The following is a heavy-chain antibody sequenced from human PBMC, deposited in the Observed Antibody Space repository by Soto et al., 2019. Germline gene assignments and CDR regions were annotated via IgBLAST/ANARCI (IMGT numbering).Heavy chain of an antibody. CDR1: GFTFSGFA. J-gene: IGHJ4*02. Sequence: GGSLRLSCTTSGFTFSGFAMRWVRQAPGKGLEWVSAISESGGSAFYADSVKGRFTISRDNSRSTLYLQMNSLRAEDTAIHYCAKVYSNYYFDYWGQGTLVTVSS. CDR2: ISESGGSA. D-gene: IGHD4-4*01. CDR3: AKVYSNYYFDY. V-gene: IGHV3-23*01.